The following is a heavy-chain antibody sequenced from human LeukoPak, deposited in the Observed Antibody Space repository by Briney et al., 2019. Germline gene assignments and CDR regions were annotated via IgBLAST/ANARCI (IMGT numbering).Heavy chain of an antibody. Sequence: SETLSLTCIVSGGSISSYYWSWIRQPAGKGLEWIGHIYTSGSTNYNPSLKSRVTMSVDTSKNQFSLKLSSVTAADTAIYYCASEVAGAGDYYFDYWGQGTLVTVSS. D-gene: IGHD6-19*01. CDR2: IYTSGST. J-gene: IGHJ4*02. CDR3: ASEVAGAGDYYFDY. V-gene: IGHV4-4*07. CDR1: GGSISSYY.